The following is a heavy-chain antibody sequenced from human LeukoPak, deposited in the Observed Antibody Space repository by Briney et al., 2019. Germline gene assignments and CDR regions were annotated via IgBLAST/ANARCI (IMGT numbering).Heavy chain of an antibody. CDR2: INTDGSTT. J-gene: IGHJ4*02. CDR3: ARVAGGTTFDY. D-gene: IGHD6-13*01. CDR1: GFTFSSYW. Sequence: GGSLRLSCAASGFTFSSYWMHWVRQAPGKGLVWVSRINTDGSTTTYADSVKGRFTISRDTAKNTPYLQMNSLRAEDTAVYYCARVAGGTTFDYWGQGALVTVSS. V-gene: IGHV3-74*01.